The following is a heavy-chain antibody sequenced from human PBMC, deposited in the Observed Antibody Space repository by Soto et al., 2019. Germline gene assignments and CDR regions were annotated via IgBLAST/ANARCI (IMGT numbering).Heavy chain of an antibody. CDR3: ASQYYYDSSGSKTFDY. CDR1: GGSISSYY. CDR2: IYYGGGT. J-gene: IGHJ4*02. V-gene: IGHV4-59*01. Sequence: SETLSLTCTVSGGSISSYYWNWIRQPPGKGLEWIGDIYYGGGTNYNPSLKSRVTLSVDTSKNQFSLKLSSVTAADTAVFYWASQYYYDSSGSKTFDYWGQGTQVTVSS. D-gene: IGHD3-22*01.